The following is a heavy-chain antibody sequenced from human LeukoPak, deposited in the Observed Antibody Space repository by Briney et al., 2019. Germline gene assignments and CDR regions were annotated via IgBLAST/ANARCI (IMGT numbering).Heavy chain of an antibody. D-gene: IGHD3-16*01. CDR2: VSKSGST. CDR3: ARDDYGVFDAFDV. J-gene: IGHJ3*01. CDR1: GGSISSHF. V-gene: IGHV4-4*08. Sequence: SETLSLTCTVSGGSISSHFWTWIRQAPGKGLEWLGYVSKSGSTNYNPSLQSRITISVDTSKNLFFLKLTSVTAADTAVYFCARDDYGVFDAFDVWGQGTVVTVSS.